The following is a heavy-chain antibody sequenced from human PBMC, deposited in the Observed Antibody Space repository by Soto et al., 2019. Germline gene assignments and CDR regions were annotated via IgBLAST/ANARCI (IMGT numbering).Heavy chain of an antibody. J-gene: IGHJ4*01. Sequence: GGSLRLSCAASGFTFSSHWMSWVRQAPGKGLEWVANIKQDGSEKYYVDSVRGRFTVSRDNAKNSLYLQMNSLRAEDTAVYFCARVTYCYGWIFDDWGQGTLVTVSS. CDR2: IKQDGSEK. CDR3: ARVTYCYGWIFDD. CDR1: GFTFSSHW. V-gene: IGHV3-7*01. D-gene: IGHD6-19*01.